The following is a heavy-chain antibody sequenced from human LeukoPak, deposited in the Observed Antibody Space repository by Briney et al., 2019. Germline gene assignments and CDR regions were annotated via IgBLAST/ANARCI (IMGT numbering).Heavy chain of an antibody. CDR2: IYPEDSDT. V-gene: IGHV5-51*01. CDR1: GYTFTTYW. CDR3: ANTYYYDGSFDY. Sequence: GESLKISCKGSGYTFTTYWIGWVRQMPGKGLEWMGIIYPEDSDTKYNPSFQGQITISTDKYTNTAYLQWSGLKASDTAIYYCANTYYYDGSFDYWGLGTLVTVSS. D-gene: IGHD3-22*01. J-gene: IGHJ4*02.